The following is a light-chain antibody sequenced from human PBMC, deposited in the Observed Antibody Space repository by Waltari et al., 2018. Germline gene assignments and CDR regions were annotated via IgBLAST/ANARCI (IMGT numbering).Light chain of an antibody. CDR2: DVS. CDR1: SSDVGGSNY. V-gene: IGLV2-14*03. CDR3: SSYISSSTLEL. J-gene: IGLJ2*01. Sequence: QSALTQPASVSGSPGQSLTISCTGTSSDVGGSNYVPWYQQPPGKAPKRMIYDVSNRPSGVSNRFSGSKSGNTASLTISGLQAEDEADYYCSSYISSSTLELFGGGTSLTVL.